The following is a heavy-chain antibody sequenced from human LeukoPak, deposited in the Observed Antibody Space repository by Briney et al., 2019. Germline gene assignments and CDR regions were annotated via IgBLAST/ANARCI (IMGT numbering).Heavy chain of an antibody. D-gene: IGHD3-10*01. CDR1: GGSISSYY. CDR2: IYYSGST. V-gene: IGHV4-59*01. Sequence: SETLSLTCTVSGGSISSYYWSWIRQPPGKGLEWIGYIYYSGSTNYNPSLKSRVTISVDTSKNQFSLKLSSVTAADTAVYYCARGQVKAPPYHVLLRYRDQYYFDYWGQGTLVTVSS. J-gene: IGHJ4*02. CDR3: ARGQVKAPPYHVLLRYRDQYYFDY.